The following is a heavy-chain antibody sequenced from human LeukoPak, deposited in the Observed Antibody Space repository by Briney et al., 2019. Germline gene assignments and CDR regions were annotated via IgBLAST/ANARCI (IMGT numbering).Heavy chain of an antibody. CDR2: IYYSGST. D-gene: IGHD3-22*01. Sequence: SETLSLTCTVSGGSISSYYWSWIRQPPGKGLEWIGYIYYSGSTNYNPSLKSRVTISVDTSKNQFSLKLSSVTAADTAVYYCAREWYYYDSSGSPRSAFDIWGQGTMVTVSS. V-gene: IGHV4-59*01. CDR3: AREWYYYDSSGSPRSAFDI. J-gene: IGHJ3*02. CDR1: GGSISSYY.